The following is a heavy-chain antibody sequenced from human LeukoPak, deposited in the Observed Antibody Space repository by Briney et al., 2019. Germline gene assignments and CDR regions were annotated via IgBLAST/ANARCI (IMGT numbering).Heavy chain of an antibody. D-gene: IGHD5/OR15-5a*01. J-gene: IGHJ4*02. CDR1: GFTFSDAW. V-gene: IGHV3-15*01. CDR2: IKSKTDDGTT. Sequence: GGSLRLSCAASGFTFSDAWMSWVRQAPGKGLEWVGRIKSKTDDGTTDYAAPVKGRFTISRDDSKNTLYLQMNSLKTEDIAIYYCTTDLYEGDYWGQGTLVTVSS. CDR3: TTDLYEGDY.